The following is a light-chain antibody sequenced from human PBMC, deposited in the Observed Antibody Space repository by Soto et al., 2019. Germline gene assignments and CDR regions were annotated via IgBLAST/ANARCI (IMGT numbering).Light chain of an antibody. CDR1: QSVSNY. CDR3: RQRSKWPRLT. Sequence: EIVLTQSPATLSLSPGERATLSCRASQSVSNYLAWYQQKPGQAPRVLIYDASNRATGIPARFSGSESGTVFSLTISNLEPDDFTVYYCRQRSKWPRLTFGGGTNVEIK. CDR2: DAS. J-gene: IGKJ4*01. V-gene: IGKV3-11*01.